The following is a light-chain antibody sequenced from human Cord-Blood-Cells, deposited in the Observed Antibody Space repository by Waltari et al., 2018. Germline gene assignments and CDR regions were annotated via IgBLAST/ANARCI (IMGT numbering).Light chain of an antibody. J-gene: IGKJ1*01. V-gene: IGKV1-39*01. CDR1: QSISSY. Sequence: DIQMTQSPSSLSASVGDRVTITCRASQSISSYLNWYQQKPGKDPKLLIYAASSLQSGVPSRFSGSGSGTDFTLTISSLQPEEFATYYCQQSYSTPQTFGQGTKVEIK. CDR3: QQSYSTPQT. CDR2: AAS.